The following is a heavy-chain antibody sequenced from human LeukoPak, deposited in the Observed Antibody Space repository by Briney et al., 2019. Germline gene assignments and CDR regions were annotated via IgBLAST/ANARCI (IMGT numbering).Heavy chain of an antibody. V-gene: IGHV4-34*01. D-gene: IGHD6-6*01. CDR3: ARKSSFDY. Sequence: PSETLSLTCTVSGGSISSYYWSWIRQPPGKGLEWIGEINHSGSTNYNPSLKSRVTISVDTSKNQFSLKLSSVTAADTAVYYCARKSSFDYWGQGTLVTVSS. J-gene: IGHJ4*02. CDR2: INHSGST. CDR1: GGSISSYY.